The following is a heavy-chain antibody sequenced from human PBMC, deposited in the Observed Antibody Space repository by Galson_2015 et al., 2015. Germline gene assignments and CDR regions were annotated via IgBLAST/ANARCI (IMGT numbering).Heavy chain of an antibody. V-gene: IGHV3-33*01. CDR2: IWKDGSNR. Sequence: SLRLSCAASGFIFNNYGIHWVRQDPGKGLEWVAVIWKDGSNRYYADSVKGRLTISRDNSRNTLYLQMNSLRVEDTAVYYCARAGNPTTVTMGGMDVWGRGTTVIVSS. CDR1: GFIFNNYG. D-gene: IGHD4-17*01. J-gene: IGHJ6*02. CDR3: ARAGNPTTVTMGGMDV.